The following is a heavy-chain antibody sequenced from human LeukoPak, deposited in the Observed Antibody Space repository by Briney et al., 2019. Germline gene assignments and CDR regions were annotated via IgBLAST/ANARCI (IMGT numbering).Heavy chain of an antibody. V-gene: IGHV3-33*01. J-gene: IGHJ4*02. CDR3: ARASGSYLSDY. CDR1: GFTCSSYG. CDR2: IWYDGSNK. Sequence: GRSLRLSCAASGFTCSSYGMHWVRQAPGKGLEWVAVIWYDGSNKYYADSVKGRFTISRDNSKNTLYLQMNSLRAEDTAVYYCARASGSYLSDYWGQGTLVTVSS. D-gene: IGHD1-26*01.